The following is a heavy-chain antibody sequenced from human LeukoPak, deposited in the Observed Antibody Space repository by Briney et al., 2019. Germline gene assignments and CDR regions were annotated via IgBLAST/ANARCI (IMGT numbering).Heavy chain of an antibody. CDR2: INPNSGGT. CDR1: GYTFTGYY. J-gene: IGHJ3*02. D-gene: IGHD6-19*01. CDR3: ARGGGAVAMGAFDI. V-gene: IGHV1-2*02. Sequence: ASVKVSCKASGYTFTGYYMHWVRQAPGQGLEWMGWINPNSGGTNYAQKFQGRVTMTRDTSISTAYMELSRLRSEDTAVYYCARGGGAVAMGAFDIWGQGTMVTVSS.